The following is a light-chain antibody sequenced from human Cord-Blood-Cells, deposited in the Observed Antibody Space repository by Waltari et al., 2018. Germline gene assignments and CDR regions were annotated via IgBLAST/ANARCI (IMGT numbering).Light chain of an antibody. CDR2: DVS. Sequence: QSALTQPAPVSGSPGQSIPISCTGTSSDVGGYNYVSWYQQHPGKAPKLMIYDVSNRPSGVSNRFSGSKSGNTASLTIFGLQAEDEADYYCSSYTSSSTLVFGGGTKLTVL. CDR3: SSYTSSSTLV. V-gene: IGLV2-14*01. CDR1: SSDVGGYNY. J-gene: IGLJ3*02.